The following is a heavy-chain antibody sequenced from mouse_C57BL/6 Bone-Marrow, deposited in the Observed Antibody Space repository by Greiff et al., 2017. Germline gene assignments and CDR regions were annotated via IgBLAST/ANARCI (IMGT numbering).Heavy chain of an antibody. J-gene: IGHJ1*03. V-gene: IGHV5-16*01. Sequence: EVHLVESEGGLVQPGSSMKLSCTASGFTFSDYYMAWVRQVPEKGLEWVANINYDGSSTYYLDSLKSRFIISRDNAKNILYLQMSSLKSEDTATYYCARDTPIYYGNYVGYFDVWGTGTTVTVSS. CDR2: INYDGSST. CDR3: ARDTPIYYGNYVGYFDV. CDR1: GFTFSDYY. D-gene: IGHD2-1*01.